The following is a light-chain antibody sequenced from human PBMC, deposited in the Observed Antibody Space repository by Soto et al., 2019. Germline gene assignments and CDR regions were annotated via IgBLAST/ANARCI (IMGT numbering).Light chain of an antibody. CDR1: SSNIGAGYD. Sequence: QSVLTQPPSVSGAPGQRVTISCTGSSSNIGAGYDVHWYQQLPGAAPKLLIYRNTNRPSGVPDRFSGSKSGPSASLAITGLQAEDEADYYCQSYDRSLSGSVFGGGTQLTVL. CDR3: QSYDRSLSGSV. CDR2: RNT. V-gene: IGLV1-40*01. J-gene: IGLJ2*01.